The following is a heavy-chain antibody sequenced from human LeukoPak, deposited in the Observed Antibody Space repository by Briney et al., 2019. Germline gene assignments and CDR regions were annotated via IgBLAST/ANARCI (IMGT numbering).Heavy chain of an antibody. CDR3: ARGGRNFDY. V-gene: IGHV4-59*01. Sequence: SETLSLTCTVSNDSINDSYWIWIRQPPGKRLEWIGYISNSGTTKYNPSLKSRVTISVDTSNNQISLRLRSVTAADTAVYFCARGGRNFDYWGQGTLVTVSS. D-gene: IGHD1-26*01. J-gene: IGHJ4*02. CDR2: ISNSGTT. CDR1: NDSINDSY.